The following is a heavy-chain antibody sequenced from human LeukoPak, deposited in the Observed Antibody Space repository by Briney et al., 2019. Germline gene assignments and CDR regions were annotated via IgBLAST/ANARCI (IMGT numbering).Heavy chain of an antibody. CDR3: AKEGIGSTATFFDY. Sequence: GGSLRLSCAASGFTFNTYAMTWVRQAPGKGLEWVSSISASADATYYADSVRGRFTISRDNSKNAVYLQMNSLSAEDTAVYYCAKEGIGSTATFFDYWGQGILVTVSS. CDR2: ISASADAT. CDR1: GFTFNTYA. D-gene: IGHD1-14*01. J-gene: IGHJ4*02. V-gene: IGHV3-23*01.